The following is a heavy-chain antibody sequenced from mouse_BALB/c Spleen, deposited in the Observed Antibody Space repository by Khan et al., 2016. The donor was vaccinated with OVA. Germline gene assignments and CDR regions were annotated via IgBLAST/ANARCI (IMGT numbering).Heavy chain of an antibody. CDR2: IYPLNTAP. J-gene: IGHJ2*01. CDR3: TRNGYGNYESWDY. V-gene: IGHV1-5*01. Sequence: SFNLSFPSSFSRSTSYWSPFFPPLPSPGLQLLGSIYPLNTAPHYNQKFKVNSKLTSFTSTSTSYMELNSLTNEDSAVYYCTRNGYGNYESWDYWGQGTTLTVSS. D-gene: IGHD2-1*01. CDR1: FSRSTSYW.